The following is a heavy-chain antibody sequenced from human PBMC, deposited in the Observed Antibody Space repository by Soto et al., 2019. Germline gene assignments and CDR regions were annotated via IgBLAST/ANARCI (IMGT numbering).Heavy chain of an antibody. Sequence: GGSLRLSCAASGFTVKNYQMNWVRQAPGKGLEWVSVIYSGGVTYYPDSVRGRFTIIRDTSRNSVYLQMNSLRADDTAIYYCARDSSTTGYYGLDVWGQGTTVTVSS. CDR2: IYSGGVT. CDR1: GFTVKNYQ. J-gene: IGHJ6*02. V-gene: IGHV3-53*01. CDR3: ARDSSTTGYYGLDV.